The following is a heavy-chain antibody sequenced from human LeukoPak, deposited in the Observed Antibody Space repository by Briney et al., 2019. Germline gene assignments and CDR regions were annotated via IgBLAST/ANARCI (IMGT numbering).Heavy chain of an antibody. D-gene: IGHD3-22*01. Sequence: LRLSCAASGFTFSSYSMNWVRQHPGKGLEWIGYIYYSGSTYYNPSLKSRVTISVDTSKNQFSLKLSSVTAADTAVYYCARDRGDDSSGYYLGWEGAFDIWGQGTMVTVSS. CDR1: GFTFSSYS. CDR3: ARDRGDDSSGYYLGWEGAFDI. J-gene: IGHJ3*02. CDR2: IYYSGST. V-gene: IGHV4-31*02.